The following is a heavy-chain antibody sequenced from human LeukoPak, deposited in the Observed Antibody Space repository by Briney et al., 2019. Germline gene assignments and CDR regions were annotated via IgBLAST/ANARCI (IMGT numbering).Heavy chain of an antibody. CDR2: ISSSGSTI. V-gene: IGHV3-11*04. CDR1: GFTFSDYY. CDR3: ARGKTHLSAFDI. J-gene: IGHJ3*02. Sequence: SPGGSLRLSCAASGFTFSDYYMSWIRQAPGKGLEWVSYISSSGSTICYADSVKGRLTISRDNAKNSLYLQMNSLRAEDTAVYYCARGKTHLSAFDIWGQGTMVTVSS.